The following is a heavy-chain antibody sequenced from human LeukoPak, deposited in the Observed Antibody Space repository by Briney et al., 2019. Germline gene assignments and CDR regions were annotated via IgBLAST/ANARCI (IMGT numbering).Heavy chain of an antibody. D-gene: IGHD3-22*01. V-gene: IGHV4-4*07. CDR2: IYISGST. J-gene: IGHJ4*02. Sequence: SETLSLTCTDSGVSINTYYWSWIRQPAGKGLEWIGRIYISGSTNYNPSLKSRVTMSLDTSKNQLSLKLSSVTAADTAVYYCASLYYDSGGYSRDYWGQGTLVTVSS. CDR1: GVSINTYY. CDR3: ASLYYDSGGYSRDY.